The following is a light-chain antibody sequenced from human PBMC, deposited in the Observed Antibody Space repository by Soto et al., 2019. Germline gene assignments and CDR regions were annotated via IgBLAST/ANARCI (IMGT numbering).Light chain of an antibody. J-gene: IGLJ2*01. CDR2: DVS. CDR1: SSDVGGYNH. V-gene: IGLV2-14*01. CDR3: SSYTASSTVV. Sequence: QSALTQPASVSGSPGQSITISCNGTSSDVGGYNHVSWYQQHPGKAPKLMIYDVSNRPSGVSNRFSGSKVGNTASLTSSGLQAEDEADYYCSSYTASSTVVFGGGTKLTVL.